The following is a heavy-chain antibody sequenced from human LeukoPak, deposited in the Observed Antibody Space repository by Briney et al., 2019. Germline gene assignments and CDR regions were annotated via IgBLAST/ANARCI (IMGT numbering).Heavy chain of an antibody. CDR2: INHSGST. V-gene: IGHV4-34*01. CDR3: TRMRYDSSGYYFSSLDY. D-gene: IGHD3-22*01. Sequence: PSETLSLTCAVYGGSFSGYYWSWIRQPPGKGLEWIGEINHSGSTNYNPSLKSRVTISVDTSKNQFSLKLSSVTAADTAVYYCTRMRYDSSGYYFSSLDYWGQGTLVTVS. J-gene: IGHJ4*02. CDR1: GGSFSGYY.